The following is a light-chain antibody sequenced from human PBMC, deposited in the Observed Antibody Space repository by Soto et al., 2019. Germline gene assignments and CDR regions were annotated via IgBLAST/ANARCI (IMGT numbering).Light chain of an antibody. V-gene: IGKV3-15*01. CDR2: GAR. CDR1: QSVTPN. Sequence: DRVLTQSPATLAASPGDTCTLSCRASQSVTPNVAWYLQKPGQPPRLLIYGARSRADGVPARFSGSGTGTDFALTIRSLQSEYFGVYYCHQYNNWPPRTFGRVPRLE. J-gene: IGKJ5*01. CDR3: HQYNNWPPRT.